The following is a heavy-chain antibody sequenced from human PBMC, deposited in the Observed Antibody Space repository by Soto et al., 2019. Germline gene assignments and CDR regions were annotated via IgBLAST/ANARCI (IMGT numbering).Heavy chain of an antibody. CDR2: IFFSGTA. J-gene: IGHJ6*03. D-gene: IGHD2-2*01. CDR1: GGSINTRSYY. V-gene: IGHV4-39*01. CDR3: ARHDDDVVVPAAMDV. Sequence: PSETLSLTCSVSGGSINTRSYYWGWIRQPPGKGPEWIGAIFFSGTAYYSPSLRSRVSISVDTSKNQFSLTLRSVRAADTAVYYCARHDDDVVVPAAMDVSGKGTMVTVSS.